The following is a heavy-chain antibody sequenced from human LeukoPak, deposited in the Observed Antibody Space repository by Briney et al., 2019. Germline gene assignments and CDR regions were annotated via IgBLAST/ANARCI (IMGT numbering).Heavy chain of an antibody. CDR2: INHSGST. D-gene: IGHD3-22*01. V-gene: IGHV4-34*01. Sequence: SETLSLTCAVYGGSFSGYYWSWIRQPPGKGLEWIGEINHSGSTNYNPSLKSRVTISVDTSKNQFSLKLSSVTAADTAVYYCARRPLPKYYYDSSGYSEYYFDYWGQGTLVTASS. CDR3: ARRPLPKYYYDSSGYSEYYFDY. J-gene: IGHJ4*02. CDR1: GGSFSGYY.